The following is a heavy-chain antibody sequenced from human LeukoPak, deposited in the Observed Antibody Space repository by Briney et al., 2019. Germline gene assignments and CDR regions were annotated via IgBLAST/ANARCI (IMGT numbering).Heavy chain of an antibody. CDR1: GFTFSSYW. V-gene: IGHV3-74*01. CDR3: ARGESGYYYNGY. J-gene: IGHJ4*02. CDR2: INSDGSST. Sequence: PGGSLRLSCAASGFTFSSYWMHWVRQAPGKGLVWVSRINSDGSSTSYADSVRGRFTISRDNAKNTLYLQMNSLRAEDTAVYYCARGESGYYYNGYWGQGTLLTVSS. D-gene: IGHD1-26*01.